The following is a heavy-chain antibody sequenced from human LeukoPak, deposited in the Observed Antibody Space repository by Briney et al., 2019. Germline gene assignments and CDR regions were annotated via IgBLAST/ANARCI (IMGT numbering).Heavy chain of an antibody. J-gene: IGHJ4*02. V-gene: IGHV1-18*01. D-gene: IGHD3-22*01. CDR1: GYTFTSYG. Sequence: ASVKVSCKASGYTFTSYGISWVRQAPGQGLEWMGWISAYNGNTNYAQKLQGRVTMTTDTSTSTAYMELRSLRSDGTAVYYCARGSHPTYYYDSSGYYCPDYWGQGTLVTVSS. CDR3: ARGSHPTYYYDSSGYYCPDY. CDR2: ISAYNGNT.